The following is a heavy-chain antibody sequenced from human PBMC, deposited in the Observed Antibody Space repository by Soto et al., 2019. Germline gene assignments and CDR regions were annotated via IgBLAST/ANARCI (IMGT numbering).Heavy chain of an antibody. CDR1: GGSISSNSHY. V-gene: IGHV4-39*01. CDR3: SRHQSIVVVTAARAFDI. D-gene: IGHD2-15*01. J-gene: IGHJ3*02. CDR2: IYYNGDT. Sequence: PSETLSLTCSVSGGSISSNSHYWVWIRQPPGKGLEWIGSIYYNGDTYYNQSLKSRVTISVDTSKNQFSVKLNSVTAADTVVYYCSRHQSIVVVTAARAFDIWGQGTMVTVSS.